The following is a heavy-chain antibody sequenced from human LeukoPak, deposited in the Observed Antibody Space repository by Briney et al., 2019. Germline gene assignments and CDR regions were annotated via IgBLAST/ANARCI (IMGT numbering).Heavy chain of an antibody. CDR1: GGTFSSYT. D-gene: IGHD3-10*01. CDR3: ARSVGRGVDPLDY. J-gene: IGHJ4*02. CDR2: IIPILGIA. V-gene: IGHV1-69*02. Sequence: ASVKVSCKASGGTFSSYTISWVRQAPGQGLDWMGRIIPILGIANYAQKFQGRVTITADKSTSTAYMELSSLRSEDTAVYYCARSVGRGVDPLDYWGQGTLVTVSS.